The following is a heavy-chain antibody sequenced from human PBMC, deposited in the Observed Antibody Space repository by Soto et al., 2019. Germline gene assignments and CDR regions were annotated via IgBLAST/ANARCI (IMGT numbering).Heavy chain of an antibody. CDR3: ARDEGCGGGSCYSIWRY. CDR2: IKQDGSEK. Sequence: EVQLVESGGGLVQPGGSLRVSCAAAGFSFSDYWMTWVRQVPGKGLEWVANIKQDGSEKYYADSVKGRFTISRDNAKSSLYLQMNSLRAEDTAVYYCARDEGCGGGSCYSIWRYWGQGTLVTVSP. CDR1: GFSFSDYW. J-gene: IGHJ4*02. D-gene: IGHD2-15*01. V-gene: IGHV3-7*01.